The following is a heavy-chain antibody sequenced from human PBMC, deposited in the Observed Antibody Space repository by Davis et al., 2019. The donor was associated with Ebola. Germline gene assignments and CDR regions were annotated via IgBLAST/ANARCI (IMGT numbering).Heavy chain of an antibody. CDR1: GFTFSSYS. V-gene: IGHV3-48*01. CDR3: AEIYWVRYGMDV. J-gene: IGHJ6*02. D-gene: IGHD2-8*02. CDR2: ISSSSSTI. Sequence: GGSLRLSCAASGFTFSSYSMNWVRQAPGKGLEWVSYISSSSSTIYYADSVKGRFTISRDNSKKTLYLQMNSLRAEDTAVYYCAEIYWVRYGMDVWGQGTTVTVSS.